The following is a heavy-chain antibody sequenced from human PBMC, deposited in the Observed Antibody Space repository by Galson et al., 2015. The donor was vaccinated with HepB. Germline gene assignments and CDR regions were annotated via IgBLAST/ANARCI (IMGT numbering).Heavy chain of an antibody. CDR3: ARRGTYFDY. Sequence: SLRLSCAASGFTFSDHYMRWIRQAPGKGLEWISYISSTGGSIYYADSVKGRFTISRDNAKNSLYLQMNSLRAEDTAVYYCARRGTYFDYWGQGTLVTVSS. CDR2: ISSTGGSI. V-gene: IGHV3-11*01. J-gene: IGHJ4*02. D-gene: IGHD1-1*01. CDR1: GFTFSDHY.